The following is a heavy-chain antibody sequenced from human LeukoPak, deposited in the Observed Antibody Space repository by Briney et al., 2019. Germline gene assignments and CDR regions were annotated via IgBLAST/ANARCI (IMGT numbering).Heavy chain of an antibody. J-gene: IGHJ4*02. Sequence: GGSLRLSCAASGFIFSNYAMHWVRQSPGKGLEYVSGISNNGGSTYYANSVKGRFTISRDNSMNTVYLQMGSLRPEDMAVYYCARDPLYYDMSGDYWGQGTLVAVSA. CDR2: ISNNGGST. CDR3: ARDPLYYDMSGDY. V-gene: IGHV3-64*01. CDR1: GFIFSNYA. D-gene: IGHD3-22*01.